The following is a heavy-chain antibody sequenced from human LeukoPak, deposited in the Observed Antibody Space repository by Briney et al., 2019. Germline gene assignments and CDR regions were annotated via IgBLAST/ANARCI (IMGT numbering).Heavy chain of an antibody. CDR3: AKDGGLWVSAHWGDS. CDR2: ISQDGSNK. V-gene: IGHV3-30*18. J-gene: IGHJ5*01. D-gene: IGHD7-27*01. Sequence: GGSLRLSCAVSGFTFSTYGMHWVRQAPGKGLEWVTAISQDGSNKYYADSVKGRFTISRDNSKNTLCLQMNSLRAEDTAVYYCAKDGGLWVSAHWGDSWGRGTLVTVSS. CDR1: GFTFSTYG.